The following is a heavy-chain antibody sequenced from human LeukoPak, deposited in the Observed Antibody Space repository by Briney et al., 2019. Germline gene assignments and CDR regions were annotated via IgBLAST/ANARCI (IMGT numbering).Heavy chain of an antibody. D-gene: IGHD2-15*01. CDR3: APRVVGSAPFDY. Sequence: GGSLRLSCAASGFTFSSYAMSWVRQAPGKGLEWVSAFSGSGGSTYYADSVKGRFTISRDNSKNMLYLQMNNLRAEDTAVYYCAPRVVGSAPFDYWGQGTLVTVSS. CDR2: FSGSGGST. CDR1: GFTFSSYA. J-gene: IGHJ4*02. V-gene: IGHV3-23*01.